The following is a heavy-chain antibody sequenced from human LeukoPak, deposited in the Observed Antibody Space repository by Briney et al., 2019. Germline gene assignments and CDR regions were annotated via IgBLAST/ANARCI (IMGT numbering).Heavy chain of an antibody. CDR2: ISYDGSNK. J-gene: IGHJ4*02. V-gene: IGHV3-30*18. CDR3: AKTSDTYPFDY. D-gene: IGHD3-16*01. Sequence: GGSLRLSCAASGFTFSSYGMHWVRQAAGKGLEWVAVISYDGSNKYYADSVKGRFTTSRDNSKNTLYLQMNSLRAEDTAVYYCAKTSDTYPFDYWGQGTLVTVSS. CDR1: GFTFSSYG.